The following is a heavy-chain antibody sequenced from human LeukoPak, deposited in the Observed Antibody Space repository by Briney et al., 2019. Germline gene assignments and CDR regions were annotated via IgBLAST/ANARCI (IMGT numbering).Heavy chain of an antibody. CDR1: GFTVSGNS. J-gene: IGHJ4*02. D-gene: IGHD1-1*01. Sequence: GGSLRLSCAASGFTVSGNSMRWVRQAPGKGLEWVSVIYSGGSTYYADSVKGRFTTSRDNSKNTVYLQMNSLRGEDTAVYYCASRSGRDYWGQGTLVTVSS. CDR3: ASRSGRDY. V-gene: IGHV3-66*01. CDR2: IYSGGST.